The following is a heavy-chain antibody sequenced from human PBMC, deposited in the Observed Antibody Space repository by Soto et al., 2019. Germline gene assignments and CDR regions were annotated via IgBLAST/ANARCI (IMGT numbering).Heavy chain of an antibody. D-gene: IGHD2-15*01. Sequence: VQLVQSGAEVKKPGSSVKVSCKASGGTFSSYAISWVRQAPGQGLEWVSGISDGGDLIYYADSVKGRFSMSRDNSENMLYLQMTNLRAEDTAIYFCAKRQGTGLAAKNFDFWGQGTLVTVSS. CDR1: GGTFSSYA. CDR2: ISDGGDLI. V-gene: IGHV3-23*04. J-gene: IGHJ4*02. CDR3: AKRQGTGLAAKNFDF.